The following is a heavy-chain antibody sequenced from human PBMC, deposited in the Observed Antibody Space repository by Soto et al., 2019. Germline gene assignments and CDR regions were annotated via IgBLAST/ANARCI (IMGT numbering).Heavy chain of an antibody. CDR2: ISAYNGNT. CDR1: GYTFTSYG. CDR3: ARGPTYYYDSSGYYYDDY. V-gene: IGHV1-18*01. Sequence: QVQLVQSGAEVKKPGASVKVSCKASGYTFTSYGISWVRQAPGQGLEWMGWISAYNGNTNYAHKLQGRVTMTTDTSTSTAYMELRSLRSDDTAVYYCARGPTYYYDSSGYYYDDYWGQGTLVTVSS. J-gene: IGHJ4*02. D-gene: IGHD3-22*01.